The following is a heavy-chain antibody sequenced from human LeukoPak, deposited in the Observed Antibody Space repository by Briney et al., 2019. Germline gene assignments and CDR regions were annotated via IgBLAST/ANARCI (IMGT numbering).Heavy chain of an antibody. D-gene: IGHD2-15*01. CDR3: VKDGGDCSGGSCYAEVDY. CDR1: GFTFSSYA. J-gene: IGHJ4*02. V-gene: IGHV3-23*01. Sequence: PGGSLRLSCAASGFTFSSYAMSWVRQAPGKGLEWVSASGSGGSTYYAGSVKGRFTISRDNSKNTLYLQMNSLRAEDTAVYYCVKDGGDCSGGSCYAEVDYWGQGTLVTVSS. CDR2: SGSGGST.